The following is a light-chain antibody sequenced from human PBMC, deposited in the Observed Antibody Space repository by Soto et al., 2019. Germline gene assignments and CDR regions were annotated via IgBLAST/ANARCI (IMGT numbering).Light chain of an antibody. V-gene: IGKV1-27*01. CDR2: GAY. J-gene: IGKJ5*01. Sequence: DIQMTQSPSSVSASVGDRVTITCRASQVIGNYLAWYQQKPGKVPKLLIYGAYTLQSGGPSRFSGSGSGTDFTLTISSLQPEDVAIYYCQKYNSGLITFGQGTRLEI. CDR1: QVIGNY. CDR3: QKYNSGLIT.